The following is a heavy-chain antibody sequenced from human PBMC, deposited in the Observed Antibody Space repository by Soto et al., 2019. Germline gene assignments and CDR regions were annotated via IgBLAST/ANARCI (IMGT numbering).Heavy chain of an antibody. CDR2: ISGSGGST. V-gene: IGHV3-23*01. Sequence: EVQLLESGGGLVQPGGSLRLSYAASGFTFSSYAMSWVRQAPGKGLEWVSAISGSGGSTYYADSVKGRFTISRDNSKNTLDLQMNSLRAEDTAVYYCAKDPASYSSSWYGYWGQGTLVTVSS. CDR3: AKDPASYSSSWYGY. J-gene: IGHJ4*02. D-gene: IGHD6-13*01. CDR1: GFTFSSYA.